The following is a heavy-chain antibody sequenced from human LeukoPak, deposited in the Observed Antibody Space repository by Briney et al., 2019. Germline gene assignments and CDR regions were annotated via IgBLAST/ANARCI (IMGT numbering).Heavy chain of an antibody. Sequence: PGGSLRLSCAASGFTVRNAWMSWVRQAPGKGLEWVGRIRSKGDGGTTDHAAPVKGRFTISRDDSKNTLNLQMNSLKTEDTAMYYCTTYNSRDAFDIWGQGTMVTVSS. D-gene: IGHD2/OR15-2a*01. CDR3: TTYNSRDAFDI. CDR2: IRSKGDGGTT. J-gene: IGHJ3*02. CDR1: GFTVRNAW. V-gene: IGHV3-15*01.